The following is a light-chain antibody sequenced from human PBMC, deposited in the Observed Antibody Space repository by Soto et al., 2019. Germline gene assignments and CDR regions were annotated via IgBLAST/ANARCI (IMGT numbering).Light chain of an antibody. CDR3: QHGYVAPYS. Sequence: DIPMTQSPSSLSASIGDTVTITCRASQDINVYLNWYQQKPGEVPKLLIYSASTLHSGVPSRFTGSGSETDFTLTIRSLQPEDFATYHCQHGYVAPYSFGQGTKVDI. CDR1: QDINVY. V-gene: IGKV1-39*01. J-gene: IGKJ2*03. CDR2: SAS.